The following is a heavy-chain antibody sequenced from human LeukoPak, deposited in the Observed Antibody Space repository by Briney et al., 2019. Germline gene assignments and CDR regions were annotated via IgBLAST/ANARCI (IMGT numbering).Heavy chain of an antibody. D-gene: IGHD3-3*01. CDR2: IGSSGRST. CDR3: VRSPGDGVFGVVIRG. CDR1: GFTFSSYS. J-gene: IGHJ4*02. V-gene: IGHV3-48*04. Sequence: GGSLRLYCAASGFTFSSYSMNWVRQAPGKGLEWVSYIGSSGRSTYYADSVKGRFTISRDNGKNSLYLQMNSLRAEDTAVYYCVRSPGDGVFGVVIRGGGQRTLVTVSS.